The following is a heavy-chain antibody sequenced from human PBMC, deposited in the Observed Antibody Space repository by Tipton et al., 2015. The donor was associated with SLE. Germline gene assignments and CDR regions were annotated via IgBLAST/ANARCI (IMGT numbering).Heavy chain of an antibody. V-gene: IGHV4-38-2*01. J-gene: IGHJ6*03. Sequence: LSCAVSAYSISTGYHWGWIRQPPGKGLEWIASIHHSGNTYYNPSLKSRVTISLDTSKNQFSLKLNSVPAADTAVYFCARGREWNWSPYYMDVWGKGTTVTVSS. CDR1: AYSISTGYH. CDR2: IHHSGNT. D-gene: IGHD1-1*01. CDR3: ARGREWNWSPYYMDV.